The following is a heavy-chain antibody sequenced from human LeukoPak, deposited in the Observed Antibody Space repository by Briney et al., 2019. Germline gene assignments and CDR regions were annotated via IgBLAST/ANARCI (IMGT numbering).Heavy chain of an antibody. CDR3: ARDPDRKWLSPGYYYYYGMDV. CDR2: ISAGNGNT. V-gene: IGHV1-3*01. CDR1: GYTFTSYA. Sequence: ASVKVSCKASGYTFTSYAIHWVRQAPGQRLEWMGWISAGNGNTKYSQNFQGRVTFISNTSATTAFMELSSLRSEDAAVYYCARDPDRKWLSPGYYYYYGMDVWGQGTTVTVSS. D-gene: IGHD3-22*01. J-gene: IGHJ6*02.